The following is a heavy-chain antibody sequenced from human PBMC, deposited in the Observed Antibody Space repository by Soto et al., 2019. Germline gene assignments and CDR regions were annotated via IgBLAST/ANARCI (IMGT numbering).Heavy chain of an antibody. CDR3: AHRPSGWYHFDY. Sequence: QITLKESGPTLVRPTQTLTLTCTFSGFSLSTSGLGVGWIRQPPGKALAWLALIYWNGDKRYSPSLKARLTITKVPAQNQVVLTMTNMDPVDTATYYCAHRPSGWYHFDYWGQGTLVTVSS. CDR2: IYWNGDK. V-gene: IGHV2-5*01. D-gene: IGHD6-19*01. CDR1: GFSLSTSGLG. J-gene: IGHJ4*02.